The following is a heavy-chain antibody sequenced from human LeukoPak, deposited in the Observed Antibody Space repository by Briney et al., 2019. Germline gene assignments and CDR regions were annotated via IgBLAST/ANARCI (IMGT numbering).Heavy chain of an antibody. CDR3: ATLQGGPNYYDSSGRGAFDI. CDR1: GGSISSYY. J-gene: IGHJ3*02. V-gene: IGHV4-59*01. Sequence: SETLSLTCTVSGGSISSYYWSWIRQPPGKGLEWIGYIYYSGSTNYNPSLKSRVTISVDTSKNQFSLKLSSMTAADTAVYYCATLQGGPNYYDSSGRGAFDIWGQGTMVTVSS. D-gene: IGHD3-22*01. CDR2: IYYSGST.